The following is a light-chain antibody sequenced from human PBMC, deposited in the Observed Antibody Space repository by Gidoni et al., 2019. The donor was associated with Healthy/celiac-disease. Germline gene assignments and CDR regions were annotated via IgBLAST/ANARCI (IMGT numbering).Light chain of an antibody. CDR2: DAS. V-gene: IGKV3-11*01. Sequence: EIVLTQSPATLSLSPGERATLSCRASQSVSSYLAWYQQKPGQAPRLLIYDASNRATGIPARFSGSGSGTDFTLTISGLEAEDFAVYYCQQRSNWTFXQXTKVEIK. CDR1: QSVSSY. CDR3: QQRSNWT. J-gene: IGKJ1*01.